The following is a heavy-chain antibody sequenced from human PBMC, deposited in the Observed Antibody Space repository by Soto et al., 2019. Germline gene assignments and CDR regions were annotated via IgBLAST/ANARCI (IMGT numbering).Heavy chain of an antibody. CDR1: GFTFSSYA. V-gene: IGHV3-30-3*01. CDR3: ARGGAYYYGSGTLRMNPYGMDV. Sequence: QVQLVESGGGVVQPGRSLRLSCAASGFTFSSYAMHWVRQAPGKGLEWVAVISYDGSNKYYADSVKGRFTISRDNSKNTLYLQMNSLRAEDTAVYYCARGGAYYYGSGTLRMNPYGMDVWGQGTTVTVSS. D-gene: IGHD3-10*01. J-gene: IGHJ6*02. CDR2: ISYDGSNK.